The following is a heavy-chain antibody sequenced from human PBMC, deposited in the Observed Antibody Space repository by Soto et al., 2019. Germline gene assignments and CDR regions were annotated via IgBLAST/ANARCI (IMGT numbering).Heavy chain of an antibody. CDR3: AKDSGYNYGYFRWFDP. CDR2: IYYSGST. D-gene: IGHD5-18*01. Sequence: PSETLSLTCTVSGGSMSPYYWSWIRQAPGGGLEWIGHIYYSGSTHYNPALKSRVTISVDTSKSQFSLKLSSVTAADTAVYYCAKDSGYNYGYFRWFDPWGQGTLVTVSS. V-gene: IGHV4-59*01. J-gene: IGHJ5*02. CDR1: GGSMSPYY.